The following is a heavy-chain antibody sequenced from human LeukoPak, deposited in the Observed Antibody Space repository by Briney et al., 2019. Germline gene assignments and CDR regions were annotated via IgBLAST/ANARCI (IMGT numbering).Heavy chain of an antibody. CDR1: GYTFTTYA. CDR3: ATDIVGATSEFHY. D-gene: IGHD1-26*01. CDR2: ISAYNGNT. Sequence: ASVKVSCKASGYTFTTYAISWVRQAPGQGLEWMGWISAYNGNTNYAQKLQGRVTMTTDTSTSTAYMELRSLRSDDTAVYYCATDIVGATSEFHYWGQGTLVTVSS. V-gene: IGHV1-18*01. J-gene: IGHJ4*02.